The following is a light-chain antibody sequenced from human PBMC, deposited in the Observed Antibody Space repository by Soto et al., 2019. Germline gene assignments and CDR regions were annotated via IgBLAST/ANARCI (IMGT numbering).Light chain of an antibody. CDR3: HQYKSFPYT. CDR2: RAS. Sequence: DIQMTQSPSTLSASVGDRVTITCRASQNISTWLAWYQQIPGKAPKLLIYRASTLQSGVSSRFSGSGSGTAFTLTFSSLQPEDFATYHCHQYKSFPYTFGQGTKIEIK. CDR1: QNISTW. V-gene: IGKV1-5*03. J-gene: IGKJ2*01.